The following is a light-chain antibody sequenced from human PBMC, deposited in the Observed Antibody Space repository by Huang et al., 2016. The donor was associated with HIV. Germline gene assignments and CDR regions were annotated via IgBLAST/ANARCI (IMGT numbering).Light chain of an antibody. J-gene: IGKJ2*01. CDR3: QQYDNWPPYT. Sequence: EIVMTQSPATLSVSPGEGATLSCRASQSVSSNLAWYQQKPGQAPRLLIYGAANRATGIPVRFSGSGSGTEFTLTISSLQSEDFAVYYCQQYDNWPPYTFGQGTKLEIK. V-gene: IGKV3-15*01. CDR1: QSVSSN. CDR2: GAA.